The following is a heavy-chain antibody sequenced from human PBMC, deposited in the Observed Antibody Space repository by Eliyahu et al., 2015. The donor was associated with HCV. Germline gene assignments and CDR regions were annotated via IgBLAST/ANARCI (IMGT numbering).Heavy chain of an antibody. Sequence: EVQLVESGGGLVKPGESLTLSCATSGFVFSSYTINWVRQAPGKGLEWVSSISSSGSKIYYADSVKGRFTISRDNAKFSAVLQMNSLTVEDTATYYCVRQATKWDYWGQGALVAVSS. CDR3: VRQATKWDY. V-gene: IGHV3-21*06. CDR2: ISSSGSKI. CDR1: GFVFSSYT. D-gene: IGHD5-12*01. J-gene: IGHJ4*02.